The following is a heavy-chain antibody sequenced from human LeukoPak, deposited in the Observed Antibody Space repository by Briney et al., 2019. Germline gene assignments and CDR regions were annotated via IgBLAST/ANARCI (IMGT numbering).Heavy chain of an antibody. CDR3: AKERQTGDYFTSDY. CDR2: INNRGSST. V-gene: IGHV3-23*01. CDR1: GFTFSSYT. Sequence: GGSLRLSCAASGFTFSSYTMSWVRQAPGEGLEWLSVINNRGSSTYYAGSVKDRFTISRDNPENTLYLQMNSLTVDDTAVYFCAKERQTGDYFTSDYWGQGTLVTVSS. J-gene: IGHJ4*02. D-gene: IGHD4-17*01.